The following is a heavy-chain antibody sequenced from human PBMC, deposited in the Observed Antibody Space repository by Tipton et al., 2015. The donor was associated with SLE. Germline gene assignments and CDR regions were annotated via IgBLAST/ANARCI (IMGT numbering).Heavy chain of an antibody. V-gene: IGHV3-49*04. J-gene: IGHJ6*03. Sequence: SLRLSCTASGFVFGSYTMTWVRQAPGKGLEWVGFIRSKAYGGTTEYAASVKGRFTISRDDSKSIAYLQMNSLKTEDTAVYYCTRDARFNYYYMDVWGKGTTVTISS. CDR3: TRDARFNYYYMDV. CDR2: IRSKAYGGTT. CDR1: GFVFGSYT. D-gene: IGHD3-16*01.